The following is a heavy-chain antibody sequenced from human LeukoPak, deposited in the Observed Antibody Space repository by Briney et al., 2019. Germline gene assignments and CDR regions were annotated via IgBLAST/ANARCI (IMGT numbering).Heavy chain of an antibody. CDR3: AGYSSGWYPPDDY. Sequence: PGGSLRLSCAVSGFTFSSYGMSWVRHAPGKGLEWVSAISGSGGSTYYADSVKGRFTISRDNSKNTLYLQMNSLRAEDTAVYYCAGYSSGWYPPDDYWGQGTLVTVSS. CDR1: GFTFSSYG. D-gene: IGHD6-19*01. V-gene: IGHV3-23*01. CDR2: ISGSGGST. J-gene: IGHJ4*02.